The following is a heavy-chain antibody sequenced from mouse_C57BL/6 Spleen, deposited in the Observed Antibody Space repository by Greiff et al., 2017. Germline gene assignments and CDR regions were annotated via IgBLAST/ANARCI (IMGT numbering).Heavy chain of an antibody. CDR1: GFTFSDYG. Sequence: EVHLVESGGGLVKPGGSLKLSCAASGFTFSDYGMHWVRQAPGKGLEWVGYISRGSSTIYYADTVKGRSTITRDKAYNTLCLQMSSLRSEDSAMYYCAREGDHRYFEVWGTGTTVTVSS. J-gene: IGHJ1*03. CDR2: ISRGSSTI. V-gene: IGHV5-17*01. CDR3: AREGDHRYFEV. D-gene: IGHD3-3*01.